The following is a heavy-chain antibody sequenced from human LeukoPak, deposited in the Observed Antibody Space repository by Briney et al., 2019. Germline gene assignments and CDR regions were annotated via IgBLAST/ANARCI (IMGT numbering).Heavy chain of an antibody. CDR3: VRECPETTMAYFDY. J-gene: IGHJ4*02. D-gene: IGHD5-24*01. CDR2: IREDGSEK. Sequence: GGSLRLSCAASGFSFSTRWMSWVRQSPGKGLEWVASIREDGSEKYYVDSVRGRLTVSRDNAKNSLYLQMNSLRVDDTAVYYCVRECPETTMAYFDYWGQGTPVTVFS. V-gene: IGHV3-7*03. CDR1: GFSFSTRW.